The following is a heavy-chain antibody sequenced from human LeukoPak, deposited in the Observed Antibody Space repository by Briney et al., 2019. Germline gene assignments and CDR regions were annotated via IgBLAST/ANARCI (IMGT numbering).Heavy chain of an antibody. Sequence: AASVKVSCKAPGGTFSSYAISWVRQAPGQGLEWMGGSIPIFGTANCAQKFQGRVTITADESTSTAYMELSSLRSEDTAVYYCASDGGRDGYKADYYYYYYMDVWGKGTTVTVSS. V-gene: IGHV1-69*01. D-gene: IGHD5-24*01. CDR2: SIPIFGTA. CDR3: ASDGGRDGYKADYYYYYYMDV. CDR1: GGTFSSYA. J-gene: IGHJ6*03.